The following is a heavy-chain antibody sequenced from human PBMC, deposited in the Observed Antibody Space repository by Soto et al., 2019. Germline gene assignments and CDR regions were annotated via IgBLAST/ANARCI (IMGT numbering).Heavy chain of an antibody. V-gene: IGHV1-2*02. D-gene: IGHD2-21*02. J-gene: IGHJ4*02. CDR3: VRGGGVDVVTPTRIVFDY. CDR2: INPRNGDT. CDR1: GYTFTGNY. Sequence: QVQLVQSGAEVKKPGASVKVSCKVSGYTFTGNYMHWMRQAPGQGPDWMGWINPRNGDTDYAQKFQGRVTITRDTSISTAYMDLSRLTSDDTAIYFCVRGGGVDVVTPTRIVFDYWGQGTLLTVSS.